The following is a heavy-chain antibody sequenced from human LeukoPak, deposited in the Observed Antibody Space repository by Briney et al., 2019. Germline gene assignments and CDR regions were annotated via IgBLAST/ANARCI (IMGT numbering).Heavy chain of an antibody. J-gene: IGHJ4*02. Sequence: SETLSLPCTVSGGSISSYYWSWIRKPPGKGLEFLGSIYSTRATNYNPSLNSRVTISVDTSKNHFSLRLSSVTAADTAVYYCARDGAVTETFDYWGQGTLVTVSS. CDR2: IYSTRAT. D-gene: IGHD6-19*01. CDR3: ARDGAVTETFDY. V-gene: IGHV4-59*01. CDR1: GGSISSYY.